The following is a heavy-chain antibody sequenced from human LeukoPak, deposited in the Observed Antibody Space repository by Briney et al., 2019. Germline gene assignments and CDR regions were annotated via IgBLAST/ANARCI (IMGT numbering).Heavy chain of an antibody. CDR3: ARVSKPKKVTTVVKVGLDGMDV. CDR1: GGSISSSSYY. J-gene: IGHJ6*02. Sequence: PSETLSLTCTVSGGSISSSSYYWGWIRQPPGKGLEWIGSIYYSGSTYYNPSLKSRVTISVDTSKNQFSLKLSSVTAADTAVYYCARVSKPKKVTTVVKVGLDGMDVWGQGTTVTVSS. V-gene: IGHV4-39*07. CDR2: IYYSGST. D-gene: IGHD4-23*01.